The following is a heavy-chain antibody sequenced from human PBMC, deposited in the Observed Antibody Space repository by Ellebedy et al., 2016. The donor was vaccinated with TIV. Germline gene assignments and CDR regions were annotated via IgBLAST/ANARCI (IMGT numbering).Heavy chain of an antibody. D-gene: IGHD1-1*01. V-gene: IGHV3-74*01. CDR3: ARRTPGATTYYYAMDV. CDR1: GFTFSSYW. J-gene: IGHJ6*02. Sequence: GGSLRLXXAASGFTFSSYWIHWVRQAPGEGLVWVSRINPDGTTTTYADSVKGRFIISRDNAENMLYLQMNSLRAEDTAVYYCARRTPGATTYYYAMDVWGQGTTVTVSS. CDR2: INPDGTTT.